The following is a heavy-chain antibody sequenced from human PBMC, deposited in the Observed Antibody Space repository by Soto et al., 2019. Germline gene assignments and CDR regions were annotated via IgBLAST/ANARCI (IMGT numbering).Heavy chain of an antibody. D-gene: IGHD3-9*01. Sequence: EVQLVESGGGLVQAGGSLGLSCAASGFSFRSYWMHWVRQAPGKGLVWVAGISSDGSTTTYADSARGRFIISRDNDANILYLQMSSLRAEDKAVYYCAGAYYGVLTGYYNDFWGQGTLVTVSS. CDR3: AGAYYGVLTGYYNDF. CDR1: GFSFRSYW. CDR2: ISSDGSTT. J-gene: IGHJ4*02. V-gene: IGHV3-74*01.